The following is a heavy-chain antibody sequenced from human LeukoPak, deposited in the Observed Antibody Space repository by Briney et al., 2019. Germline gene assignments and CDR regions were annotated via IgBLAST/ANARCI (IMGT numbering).Heavy chain of an antibody. CDR3: ARENRMAAAGIGYYYYGMDV. Sequence: SQTLSLTCTVSDDSISSGTYYWNWIRQPAGKGLEWIGRISPSGSTNYYPSLKSRVTISVDTSENQFSLKLSSATAADTAVYYCARENRMAAAGIGYYYYGMDVWGQGTTVTVSS. CDR1: DDSISSGTYY. CDR2: ISPSGST. J-gene: IGHJ6*02. V-gene: IGHV4-61*02. D-gene: IGHD6-13*01.